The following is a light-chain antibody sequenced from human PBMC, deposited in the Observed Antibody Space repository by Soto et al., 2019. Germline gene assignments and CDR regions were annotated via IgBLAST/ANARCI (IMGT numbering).Light chain of an antibody. CDR2: GNS. V-gene: IGLV1-40*01. CDR1: SSNIGAGYD. J-gene: IGLJ1*01. CDR3: QSYDSSLSGDV. Sequence: QSVLTQPPSVSGAPGQRVTISCTGSSSNIGAGYDVHWYQQLPGTAPKLFIYGNSNRPSGVPDRVSGSKSGTSASLAITGLQAEDEADYYCQSYDSSLSGDVFGTGTQLTVL.